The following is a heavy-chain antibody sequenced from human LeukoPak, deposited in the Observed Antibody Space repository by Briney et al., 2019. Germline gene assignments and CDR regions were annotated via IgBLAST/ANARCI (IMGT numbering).Heavy chain of an antibody. D-gene: IGHD3-10*01. V-gene: IGHV4-4*07. CDR3: ARDSGTTGEVKFDP. Sequence: SETLSLTCIVSGGSINSYWSWIRQPAGKGLEWIGRISGSGTITYNPALQSRLTISIDTSKNQFSLNLMSVTAADTAVYYCARDSGTTGEVKFDPWGQGILVTVSS. CDR2: ISGSGTI. CDR1: GGSINSY. J-gene: IGHJ5*02.